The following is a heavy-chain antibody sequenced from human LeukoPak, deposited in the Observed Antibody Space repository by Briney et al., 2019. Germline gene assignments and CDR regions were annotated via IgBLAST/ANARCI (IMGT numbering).Heavy chain of an antibody. CDR3: AKESDPSY. V-gene: IGHV3-23*01. CDR1: GFTFNSYA. J-gene: IGHJ4*02. Sequence: PGGSLRLSCAVSGFTFNSYAMSWVRQAPGRGLEWVSRISSSGGTTYYADSVKGRFTISRDNSRNTLYIQMNSLRAEDTAVYYCAKESDPSYWGQGTLVTVSS. CDR2: ISSSGGTT.